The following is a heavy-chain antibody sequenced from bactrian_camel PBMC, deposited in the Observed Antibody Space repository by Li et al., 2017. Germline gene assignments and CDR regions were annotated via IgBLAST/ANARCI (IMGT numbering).Heavy chain of an antibody. J-gene: IGHJ4*01. CDR3: AADSSPLARRCRLVRDDYNS. V-gene: IGHV3S53*01. CDR1: RYIDANYC. D-gene: IGHD6*01. Sequence: HVQLVESGGGSVQPGGSLTLSCTTSRYIDANYCMGWFRQVPGKEREGVAVINRRGTTRYADSVKGGFTISKDSAKNTLYLQMDDLKPEDTAMYYCAADSSPLARRCRLVRDDYNSWGQGTQVTVS. CDR2: INRRGTT.